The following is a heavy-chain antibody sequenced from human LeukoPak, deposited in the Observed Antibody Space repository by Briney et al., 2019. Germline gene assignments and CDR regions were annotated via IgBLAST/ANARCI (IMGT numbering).Heavy chain of an antibody. J-gene: IGHJ4*02. D-gene: IGHD3-22*01. Sequence: GSSVKVSCKASGGTFSSYAISWVRQAPGQGLKWMGGIIPIFGTANYAQKFQGRVTITADESTSTAYMELSSLRSEDTAVYYCASSYYYDSSGYYRYWGQGTLVTVSS. V-gene: IGHV1-69*01. CDR2: IIPIFGTA. CDR1: GGTFSSYA. CDR3: ASSYYYDSSGYYRY.